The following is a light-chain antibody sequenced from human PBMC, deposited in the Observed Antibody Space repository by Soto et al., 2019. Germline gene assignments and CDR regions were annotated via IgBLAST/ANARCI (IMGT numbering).Light chain of an antibody. CDR1: SSDVGGYNY. Sequence: SVLTQPPSASGSPGQSVTISCTGTSSDVGGYNYVSWYQQHPGKAPKLMIYEVTKRPSGVPDRFSGSKSGNTASLTVSGLQAEDEADYYCSSYAGSNNFGVFGGGTKLTVL. V-gene: IGLV2-8*01. CDR2: EVT. J-gene: IGLJ2*01. CDR3: SSYAGSNNFGV.